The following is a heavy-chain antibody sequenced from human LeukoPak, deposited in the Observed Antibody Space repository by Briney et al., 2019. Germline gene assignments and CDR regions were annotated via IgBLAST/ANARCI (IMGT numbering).Heavy chain of an antibody. Sequence: SETLSLTCAVYGGSFSGYYWSWIRQPPGKGLEWIGEINHSGSTNYNPSLKSRVTISVDTSKSQFSLKLSSVTAADTAVYYCARGKRQLWLWGQGTLVTVSS. CDR2: INHSGST. D-gene: IGHD5-18*01. V-gene: IGHV4-34*01. CDR1: GGSFSGYY. CDR3: ARGKRQLWL. J-gene: IGHJ4*02.